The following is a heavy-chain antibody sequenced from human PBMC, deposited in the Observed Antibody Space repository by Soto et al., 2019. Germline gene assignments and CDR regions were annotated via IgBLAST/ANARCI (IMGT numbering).Heavy chain of an antibody. Sequence: SVKVSCKASGGTFSSYAISWVRQAPGQGLEWMGGIIPIFGTANYAQKFQGRVTITADESTSTAYMELRSLRSEDTAVYYCASRETATEDYFDVWGQGTLVTVSS. CDR2: IIPIFGTA. J-gene: IGHJ4*02. CDR1: GGTFSSYA. V-gene: IGHV1-69*13. CDR3: ASRETATEDYFDV. D-gene: IGHD5-18*01.